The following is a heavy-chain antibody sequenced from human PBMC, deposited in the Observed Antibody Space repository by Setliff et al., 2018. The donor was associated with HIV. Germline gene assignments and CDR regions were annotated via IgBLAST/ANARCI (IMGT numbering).Heavy chain of an antibody. Sequence: ESLKISCKGSGYTFTSYWIGWVRQMPGKGLEWMGIIYPGDSDTRYSPSFQGQVTISADKSINTAFLQWSSLKASDTAMYYCARHGAGSSHLYYYYGMDVWGQGTTVTVSS. J-gene: IGHJ6*02. CDR1: GYTFTSYW. D-gene: IGHD2-15*01. V-gene: IGHV5-51*01. CDR3: ARHGAGSSHLYYYYGMDV. CDR2: IYPGDSDT.